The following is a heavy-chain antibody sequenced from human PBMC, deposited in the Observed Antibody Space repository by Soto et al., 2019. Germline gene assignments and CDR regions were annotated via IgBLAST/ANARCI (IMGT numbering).Heavy chain of an antibody. CDR3: ARDSPPPTHYYYYYMDV. CDR1: GYTFTSYY. CDR2: INPSGGST. V-gene: IGHV1-46*03. Sequence: QVQLVQSGAEVKKPGASVKVSCKASGYTFTSYYMHWVRQAPGQGLEWMGIINPSGGSTSYAQKFQGRVTMTRDTSTSTVYMELSSLRSEDTAVYYCARDSPPPTHYYYYYMDVWGKGTTVTVSS. J-gene: IGHJ6*03. D-gene: IGHD1-1*01.